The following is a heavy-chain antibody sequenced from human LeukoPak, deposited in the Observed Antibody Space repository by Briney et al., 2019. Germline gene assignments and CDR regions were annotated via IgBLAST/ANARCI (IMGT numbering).Heavy chain of an antibody. CDR3: AKDRGYSSSSGSDY. CDR2: ISSSSSYI. V-gene: IGHV3-21*01. CDR1: GFTFSSYS. Sequence: GGSLRLSCAASGFTFSSYSMNWVRQVPGKGLEWVSSISSSSSYIFYADSVKGRFTISRDNAKNSLYLQMNSLRAEDTAVYYCAKDRGYSSSSGSDYWGQGTLVTVSS. D-gene: IGHD6-6*01. J-gene: IGHJ4*02.